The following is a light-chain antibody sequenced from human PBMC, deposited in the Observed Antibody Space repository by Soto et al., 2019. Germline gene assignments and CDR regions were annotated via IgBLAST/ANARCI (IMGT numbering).Light chain of an antibody. CDR3: QQYNHWPPFT. CDR2: GAS. V-gene: IGKV3-15*01. J-gene: IGKJ3*01. CDR1: QSVSSS. Sequence: EIVMTQSPATLSVSPGERVTLSCRASQSVSSSLAWYQQKPGQDPRLLIYGASTKATGIPARFSGSGSGTEFTLTISSLQSEDFAVYYGQQYNHWPPFTFGPGTKVDIK.